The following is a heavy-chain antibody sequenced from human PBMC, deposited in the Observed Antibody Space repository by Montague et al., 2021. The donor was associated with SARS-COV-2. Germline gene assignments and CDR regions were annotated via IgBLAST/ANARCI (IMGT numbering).Heavy chain of an antibody. V-gene: IGHV4-39*01. D-gene: IGHD6-13*01. J-gene: IGHJ4*02. CDR1: GGSITDRTYY. CDR2: INYSGTT. CDR3: ARHWGIAAAGN. Sequence: SETLSLTCSVSGGSITDRTYYWGCIRPSPGKGLEWIGAINYSGTTYYNPSLKSRFTISLDTAKNQFSLKMTSVTAADTAVYYCARHWGIAAAGNWGQGTLATVSS.